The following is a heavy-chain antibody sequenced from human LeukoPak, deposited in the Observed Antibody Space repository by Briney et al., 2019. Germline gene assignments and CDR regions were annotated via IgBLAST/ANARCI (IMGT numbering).Heavy chain of an antibody. CDR3: ARVLWNGDYPRFDF. V-gene: IGHV3-11*01. CDR1: GFTFSDYY. CDR2: ISSSGSTI. J-gene: IGHJ4*02. D-gene: IGHD4-17*01. Sequence: KPGGSLRLSCAASGFTFSDYYMSWIRQAPGKGLEWVSYISSSGSTIYYADSVKGRFTISRDNAKNSLYLQMNSLRAEDTAVYYCARVLWNGDYPRFDFWGQGTLVTVSS.